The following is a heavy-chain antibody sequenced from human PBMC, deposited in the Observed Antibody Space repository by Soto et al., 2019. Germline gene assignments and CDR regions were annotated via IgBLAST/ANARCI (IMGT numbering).Heavy chain of an antibody. D-gene: IGHD6-13*01. Sequence: GGSLRLSCVDSGDTFSSNAMSWVRQAPGKGLEWVSGISGNGLATAYADSVKGRFTVSRDNSKDTLDLQMDSLRGDDTAVYYCAKDRLYSSIWFPHPLYGMDVWGQGITVTVSS. CDR1: GDTFSSNA. CDR3: AKDRLYSSIWFPHPLYGMDV. J-gene: IGHJ6*02. V-gene: IGHV3-23*01. CDR2: ISGNGLAT.